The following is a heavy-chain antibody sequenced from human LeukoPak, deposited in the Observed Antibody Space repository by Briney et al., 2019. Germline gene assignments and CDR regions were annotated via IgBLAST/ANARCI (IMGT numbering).Heavy chain of an antibody. CDR2: INPNSGGT. J-gene: IGHJ4*02. CDR3: ARGPAVIAIRTDLAFDY. Sequence: GASVKVSCKASGYTFTGYYMHWVRQAPGQGLEWMGWINPNSGGTNYAQKLQGRVTMTTDTSTSTAYMELRSLRSDDTAVYYCARGPAVIAIRTDLAFDYWGQGTLVTVSS. D-gene: IGHD2-21*01. CDR1: GYTFTGYY. V-gene: IGHV1-2*02.